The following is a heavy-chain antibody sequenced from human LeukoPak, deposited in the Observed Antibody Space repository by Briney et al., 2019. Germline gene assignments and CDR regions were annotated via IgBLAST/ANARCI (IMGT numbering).Heavy chain of an antibody. Sequence: SETLSLTCTVSGGSISSSSYYWGWIRQPPGKGLEWIGSIYYSGSTYYNPSLKSRVTISVDTSKNQFSLKLSSVTAADTAVYYCAAWGSGRNRNNDYWGQGTLVTVSA. CDR2: IYYSGST. CDR1: GGSISSSSYY. J-gene: IGHJ4*02. D-gene: IGHD3-10*01. V-gene: IGHV4-39*07. CDR3: AAWGSGRNRNNDY.